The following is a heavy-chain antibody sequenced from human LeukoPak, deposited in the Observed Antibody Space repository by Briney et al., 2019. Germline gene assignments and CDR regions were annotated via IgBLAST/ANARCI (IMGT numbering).Heavy chain of an antibody. J-gene: IGHJ6*02. V-gene: IGHV3-30*03. CDR3: ARESPRTFGWRKYYGMDV. Sequence: GGSLGLSCVASGFTFSSYNMHWVRQAPGKGLEWVAVISKDKSFEYYGDSVKGRFTISRDNPRNTLYLEMNSLRAEDTAVYYCARESPRTFGWRKYYGMDVWGQGTTVTVSS. CDR2: ISKDKSFE. D-gene: IGHD2/OR15-2a*01. CDR1: GFTFSSYN.